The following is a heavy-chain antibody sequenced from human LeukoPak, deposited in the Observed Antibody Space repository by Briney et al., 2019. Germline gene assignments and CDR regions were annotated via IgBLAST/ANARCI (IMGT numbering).Heavy chain of an antibody. D-gene: IGHD3-10*01. Sequence: GGSLRLSCAASGFTFSSYWMHWVRQAPGKGLVWVSRINSDGSSTSYADSVKGRFTISRDNAKNTLYLQMNSLRVEDTAVYYCAKVAKYYYGPETYYFFEQWGQGTPVTASP. CDR1: GFTFSSYW. V-gene: IGHV3-74*01. CDR3: AKVAKYYYGPETYYFFEQ. CDR2: INSDGSST. J-gene: IGHJ4*02.